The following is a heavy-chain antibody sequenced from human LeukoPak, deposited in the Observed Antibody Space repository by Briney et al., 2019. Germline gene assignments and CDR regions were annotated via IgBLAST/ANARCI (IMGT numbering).Heavy chain of an antibody. CDR3: AKWRDTAMVQYFDY. CDR1: GFTFSSYA. D-gene: IGHD5-18*01. V-gene: IGHV3-23*01. CDR2: ITGSGAST. J-gene: IGHJ4*02. Sequence: PGGSLRLSCAASGFTFSSYAMSWTRQVPGKGLEWVSAITGSGASTYHADSVKGRFTISRDNSKNTLYLQMNSLRAEDTAVYYCAKWRDTAMVQYFDYWGQGNLVTVSS.